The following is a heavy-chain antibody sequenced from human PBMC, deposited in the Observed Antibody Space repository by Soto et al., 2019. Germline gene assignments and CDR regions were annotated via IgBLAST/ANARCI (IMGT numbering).Heavy chain of an antibody. D-gene: IGHD2-2*01. CDR1: GFTFSSYS. CDR2: ISSSSSYI. J-gene: IGHJ3*02. CDR3: ARGGSDIVVVPAAAFDI. V-gene: IGHV3-21*01. Sequence: GGSLRLSCAASGFTFSSYSMNWVRQAPGKGLEWVSSISSSSSYIYYADSVKGRFTISRDNAKNSLYLQMNSLRAEDTAVYYCARGGSDIVVVPAAAFDIWGQGTMVTVSS.